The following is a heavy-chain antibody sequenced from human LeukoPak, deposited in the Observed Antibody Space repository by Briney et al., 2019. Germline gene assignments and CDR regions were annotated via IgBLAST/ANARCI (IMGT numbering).Heavy chain of an antibody. CDR1: GFTFDDYG. CDR2: INWNGGST. D-gene: IGHD2-2*01. CDR3: ARDIEDIVVVPAADYYYYYMDV. Sequence: GGSLRLSCAASGFTFDDYGMSWVRQAPGKGLEWVSGINWNGGSTGYADSVKGRFTISRDNAKNSLYLQMNSLRAEDTALYYCARDIEDIVVVPAADYYYYYMDVWGKGTTVTVSS. J-gene: IGHJ6*03. V-gene: IGHV3-20*04.